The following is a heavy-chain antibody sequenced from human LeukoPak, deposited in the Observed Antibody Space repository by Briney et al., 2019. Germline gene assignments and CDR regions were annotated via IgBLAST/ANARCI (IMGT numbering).Heavy chain of an antibody. CDR3: ARDASWNWYFDL. Sequence: PSETLSLTCTVSGGSISNYYWIWIRQPAGQGLEWIGRIYTSGSTNYNPSLKSRVTMSVDTSNNQVSLNLYSVTAADTAVYYCARDASWNWYFDLWGRGTLVTVSS. CDR2: IYTSGST. V-gene: IGHV4-4*07. CDR1: GGSISNYY. J-gene: IGHJ2*01.